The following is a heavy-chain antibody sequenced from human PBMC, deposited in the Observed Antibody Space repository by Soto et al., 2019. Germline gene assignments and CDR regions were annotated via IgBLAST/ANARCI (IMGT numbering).Heavy chain of an antibody. D-gene: IGHD6-13*01. CDR3: ANVVTAAGYISTNTGLDV. CDR2: ITYEGSHQ. Sequence: QVQLVESGGGVVQPGKSVRLSCAASGFTFSLYGIHWVRQAPGKGLEWVAFITYEGSHQDYVDSVKGRFTLSKDKSKNRLDQQMNRLRPEDTEVYYFANVVTAAGYISTNTGLDVWGHGTTVTV. V-gene: IGHV3-30*18. J-gene: IGHJ6*02. CDR1: GFTFSLYG.